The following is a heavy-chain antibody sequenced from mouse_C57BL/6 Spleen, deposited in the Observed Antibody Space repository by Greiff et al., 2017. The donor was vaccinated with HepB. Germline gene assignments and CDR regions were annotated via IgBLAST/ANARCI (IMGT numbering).Heavy chain of an antibody. CDR1: GYTFTGYW. CDR2: ILPGSGST. V-gene: IGHV1-9*01. CDR3: ARSYYSNYWDFYYAMDY. J-gene: IGHJ4*01. D-gene: IGHD2-5*01. Sequence: VQLQQSGAELMKPGASVKLSCKATGYTFTGYWIEWVKQRPGHGLEWIGEILPGSGSTNYNEKFKGKATFTADTSSNTAYMQLSSLTTEDSAIYYCARSYYSNYWDFYYAMDYWGQGTSVTVSS.